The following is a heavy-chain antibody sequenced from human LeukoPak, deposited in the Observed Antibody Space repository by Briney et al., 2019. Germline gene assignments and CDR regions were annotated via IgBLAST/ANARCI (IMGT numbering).Heavy chain of an antibody. D-gene: IGHD1-7*01. Sequence: PSETLSLTCTVSGGSISDHYWSWIRQPPGKGLEYLGYIHYSGSTDSSPSLKSRVTISVDTSKNQFSLRLSSVTAAGTAVYYCAKFGNYPVHVSYSYYYLDVWGKGTTVTVSS. V-gene: IGHV4-59*11. CDR1: GGSISDHY. CDR3: AKFGNYPVHVSYSYYYLDV. CDR2: IHYSGST. J-gene: IGHJ6*03.